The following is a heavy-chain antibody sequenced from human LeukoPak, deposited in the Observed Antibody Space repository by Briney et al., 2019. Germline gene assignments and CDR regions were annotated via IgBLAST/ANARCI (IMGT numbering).Heavy chain of an antibody. D-gene: IGHD6-13*01. CDR1: GFTFSSYA. Sequence: GRSLRLSCAASGFTFSSYAMHWVRQAPGKGLEWVAVISYDGSNKYYADSVKGRFTISRDNAKNSLYLQMNSLRAEDTAVYYCAREFRAAAGKSFDYWGQGTLVTVSS. CDR2: ISYDGSNK. CDR3: AREFRAAAGKSFDY. J-gene: IGHJ4*02. V-gene: IGHV3-30-3*01.